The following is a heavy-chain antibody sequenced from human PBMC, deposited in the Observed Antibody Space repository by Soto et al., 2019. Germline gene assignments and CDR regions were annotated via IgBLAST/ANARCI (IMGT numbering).Heavy chain of an antibody. CDR3: ARVYCGGDCYSRLVFDY. V-gene: IGHV3-7*05. D-gene: IGHD2-21*02. CDR2: MKQDGSEK. Sequence: GGSLRLSCAASGFPFSSYWMSWVRQAPGKGLEWVANMKQDGSEKNYVDSLKGRFTISRDNAKNSLYLQMNSLRAEDTAVYYCARVYCGGDCYSRLVFDYWGRGTLVTVSS. J-gene: IGHJ4*02. CDR1: GFPFSSYW.